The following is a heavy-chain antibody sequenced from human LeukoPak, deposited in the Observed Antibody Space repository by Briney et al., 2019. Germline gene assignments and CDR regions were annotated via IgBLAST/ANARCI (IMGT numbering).Heavy chain of an antibody. D-gene: IGHD3-10*01. Sequence: PSETLSLSCVVYGGSFSGYYWSWIRQPPGKGLEWIGGINHSESTNYNPSPMSRLTISVDTSNNQSFLKLSSVTAADTVVYYCARSGIGWFDPWGQGTLVTVSS. CDR1: GGSFSGYY. V-gene: IGHV4-34*01. CDR2: INHSEST. J-gene: IGHJ5*02. CDR3: ARSGIGWFDP.